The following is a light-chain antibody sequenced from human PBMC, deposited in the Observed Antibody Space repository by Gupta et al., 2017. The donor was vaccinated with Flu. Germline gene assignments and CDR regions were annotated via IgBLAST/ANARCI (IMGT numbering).Light chain of an antibody. CDR3: QQYGVSPFT. CDR2: GAS. J-gene: IGKJ2*01. V-gene: IGKV3-20*01. CDR1: QTISSRF. Sequence: EIVLTQSPGTLSLSPGERATLSCRTSQTISSRFLAWLQQKPGQAPRLLVYGASNRASGIPDRFSGGGSGADFTLTITSLEPEDFAVYYCQQYGVSPFTFGQGTKVEIK.